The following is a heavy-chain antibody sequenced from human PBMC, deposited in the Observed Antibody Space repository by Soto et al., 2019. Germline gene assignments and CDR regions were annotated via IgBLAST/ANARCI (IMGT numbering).Heavy chain of an antibody. CDR1: GFTFSSYA. D-gene: IGHD1-26*01. V-gene: IGHV3-23*01. Sequence: PGGSLRLSCAASGFTFSSYAMSWVRQAPGKGLEWVSAISGSGGSTYYADSVKGRFTISRDNSKNTLYLQMNSLRAEDTVVYYCAKQNWEPLDAFDIWGQGTMVTVSS. CDR2: ISGSGGST. J-gene: IGHJ3*02. CDR3: AKQNWEPLDAFDI.